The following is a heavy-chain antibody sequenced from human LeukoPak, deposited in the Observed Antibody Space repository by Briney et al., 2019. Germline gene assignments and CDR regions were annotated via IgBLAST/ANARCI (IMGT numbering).Heavy chain of an antibody. CDR1: GFTLSTFD. D-gene: IGHD3-10*01. Sequence: PGGSLRLSCAASGFTLSTFDMNWVRQAPGKGLEWVSSISTSSRYIYYADSVKGRFTISRDNAKNSLYLQMNSLRAEDTAVYYCARDRDLYFDYWGQGTLVTVSS. CDR3: ARDRDLYFDY. CDR2: ISTSSRYI. J-gene: IGHJ4*02. V-gene: IGHV3-21*01.